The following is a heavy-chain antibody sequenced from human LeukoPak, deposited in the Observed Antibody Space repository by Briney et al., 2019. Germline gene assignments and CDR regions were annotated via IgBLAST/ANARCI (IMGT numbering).Heavy chain of an antibody. CDR3: ARAGDSSGSLDY. V-gene: IGHV4-30-2*01. CDR1: GGSISSGGYS. J-gene: IGHJ4*02. Sequence: PSETLSLTCAVSGGSISSGGYSWSWIRQPPGKGLEWIGYIYHSGSTYYNPSLKSRVTISVDRSKNQFSLKLSSLTAADTAVYYCARAGDSSGSLDYWGQGTLVTVSS. D-gene: IGHD3-22*01. CDR2: IYHSGST.